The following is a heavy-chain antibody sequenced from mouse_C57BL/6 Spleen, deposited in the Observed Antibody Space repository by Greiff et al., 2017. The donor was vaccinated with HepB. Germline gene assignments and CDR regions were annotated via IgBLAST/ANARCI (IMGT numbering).Heavy chain of an antibody. D-gene: IGHD2-1*01. J-gene: IGHJ2*01. CDR3: VNGNNYFDY. Sequence: QVQLQQPGAELVKPGASVKMSCKASGYTFPSYRITWVKQRPGQGLEWIGDIYPGSGSTNYNEKFKSKATLTVDTSSSTAYMRLSSLASEDSSVYYCVNGNNYFDYWGQGTTLTVSS. CDR1: GYTFPSYR. CDR2: IYPGSGST. V-gene: IGHV1-55*01.